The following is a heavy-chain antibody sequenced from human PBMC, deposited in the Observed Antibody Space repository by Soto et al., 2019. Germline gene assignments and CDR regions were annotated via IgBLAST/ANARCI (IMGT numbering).Heavy chain of an antibody. V-gene: IGHV4-30-2*01. Sequence: SETLSLTCAVSGGSISRGGYSWGWIRQPPGKGLEWIGYIYHSGSTYYNPSLKSRVTISVDRSKNQFSLKLSSVTAADTAVYYCARVSSWYGDFDYWGQGTLVTVSS. CDR3: ARVSSWYGDFDY. CDR2: IYHSGST. D-gene: IGHD6-13*01. J-gene: IGHJ4*02. CDR1: GGSISRGGYS.